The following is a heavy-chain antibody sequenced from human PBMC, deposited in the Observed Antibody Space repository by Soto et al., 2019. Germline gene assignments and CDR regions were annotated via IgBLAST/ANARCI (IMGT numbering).Heavy chain of an antibody. CDR1: GYNLTNYW. CDR2: IYPGDSDT. V-gene: IGHV5-51*01. Sequence: GEALKTSCKSPGYNLTNYWIGLGRQVNGKGREWMGIIYPGDSDTRYSPSFQGQVTISDDKSITTVYVQWSSLKASDTAMYYCARQSAYYFGYWGQGTLVTVSS. J-gene: IGHJ4*02. CDR3: ARQSAYYFGY.